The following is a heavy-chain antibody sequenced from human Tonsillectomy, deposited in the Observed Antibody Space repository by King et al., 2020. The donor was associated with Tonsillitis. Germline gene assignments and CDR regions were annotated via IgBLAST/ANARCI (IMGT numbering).Heavy chain of an antibody. V-gene: IGHV3-23*04. Sequence: VQLVESGGGLVQPGGSLRLSCAASGFTFTSYAMSWVRQAPGKGLEWVSTITGSGVYTYYADPVKGRFTISRDNSKNTLYLQMNSLRAEDTAVYYCARGGLYSYGLDVWGQGTTVTVSS. CDR2: ITGSGVYT. CDR3: ARGGLYSYGLDV. J-gene: IGHJ6*02. D-gene: IGHD2-15*01. CDR1: GFTFTSYA.